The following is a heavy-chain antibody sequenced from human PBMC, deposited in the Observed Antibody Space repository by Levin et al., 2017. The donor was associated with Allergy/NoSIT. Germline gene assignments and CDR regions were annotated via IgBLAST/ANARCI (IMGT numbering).Heavy chain of an antibody. CDR3: AKDDGAAYYSFDC. CDR1: GFAFNTFA. J-gene: IGHJ4*02. D-gene: IGHD1-26*01. CDR2: VSDGGDYT. Sequence: GESLKISCSASGFAFNTFAMNWVRQAPGQGLEWVSSVSDGGDYTFYTDSVKGRFTISRDNSKNTVYLQMNSLRAEDTALYFCAKDDGAAYYSFDCWGQGTLVTVSA. V-gene: IGHV3-23*01.